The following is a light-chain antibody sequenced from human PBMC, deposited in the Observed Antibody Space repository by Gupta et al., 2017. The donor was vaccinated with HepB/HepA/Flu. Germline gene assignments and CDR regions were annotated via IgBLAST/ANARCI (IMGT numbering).Light chain of an antibody. CDR3: AAWDVTLSGVV. CDR2: RNN. J-gene: IGLJ2*01. Sequence: QSVLLQPPPAPDTPGQRVTIPCSGSSSNIGTSFVYWYQQFPGTAPKLLIYRNNERPSGVPDRFSGSKSGTSASLAISGLRSEDEADYYCAAWDVTLSGVVFGGGTKLTVL. CDR1: SSNIGTSF. V-gene: IGLV1-47*01.